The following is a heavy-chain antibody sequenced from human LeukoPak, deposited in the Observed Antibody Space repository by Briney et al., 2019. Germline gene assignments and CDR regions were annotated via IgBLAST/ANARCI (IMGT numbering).Heavy chain of an antibody. CDR1: GGSISTFNY. D-gene: IGHD6-13*01. J-gene: IGHJ4*02. Sequence: LSLTCTVSGGSISTFNYYWGWIRQAPGKGLEWVAVTSYDGSEKDYADSVKGRFTISRDNSKNTLYLQMNSLRDEDTAVYYCARVVDGGSSWYSPMEYWGQGTLVTVSS. CDR2: TSYDGSEK. CDR3: ARVVDGGSSWYSPMEY. V-gene: IGHV3-30-3*01.